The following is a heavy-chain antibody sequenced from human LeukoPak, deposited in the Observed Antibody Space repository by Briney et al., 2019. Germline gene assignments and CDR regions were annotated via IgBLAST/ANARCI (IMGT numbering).Heavy chain of an antibody. CDR3: ARFPGYDILTRDAFDI. CDR2: MNPNSGNT. J-gene: IGHJ3*02. V-gene: IGHV1-8*02. Sequence: ASVKVSCKASGYTFAAYYMYWVRQATGQGLEWMGWMNPNSGNTGYAQKFQGRVTMTRSTSISTAYMELSSLRSEDTAVYYCARFPGYDILTRDAFDIWGQGTMVTVSS. D-gene: IGHD3-9*01. CDR1: GYTFAAYY.